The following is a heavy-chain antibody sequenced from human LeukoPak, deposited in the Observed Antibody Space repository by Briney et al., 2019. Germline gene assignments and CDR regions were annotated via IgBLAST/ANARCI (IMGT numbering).Heavy chain of an antibody. Sequence: ASVKVSCKASGYTFTGYYMHWVRQAPGQGLEWMGWINPNSGGTNYAQKFQGRVTMTRDTSISTAYMELSRLRSDDTAVYYCARDTAMATYFDYWGQGTLVTVSS. D-gene: IGHD5-18*01. CDR3: ARDTAMATYFDY. V-gene: IGHV1-2*02. J-gene: IGHJ4*02. CDR1: GYTFTGYY. CDR2: INPNSGGT.